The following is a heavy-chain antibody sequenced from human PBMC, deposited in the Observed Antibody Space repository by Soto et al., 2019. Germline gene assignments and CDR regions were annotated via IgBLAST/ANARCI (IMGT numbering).Heavy chain of an antibody. J-gene: IGHJ6*02. Sequence: QVQLVESGGGLVRPGGSLRLSCEASGFTFRDYYMTWFRQAPGKGLEWISYIDSSTKYTNYADSVKGRFTISRDNANNSLYLQMNSLRADDTAVYYCAREYYYTMDVWGQGTMVTVSS. CDR1: GFTFRDYY. CDR3: AREYYYTMDV. CDR2: IDSSTKYT. V-gene: IGHV3-11*05.